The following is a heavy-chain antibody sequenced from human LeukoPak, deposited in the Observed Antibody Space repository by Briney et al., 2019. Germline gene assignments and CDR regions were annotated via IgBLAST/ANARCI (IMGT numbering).Heavy chain of an antibody. J-gene: IGHJ6*02. Sequence: PSETLSLTCAVSGGSFSGYYWSWIRQPPGKGLEWIGEINHSGSTNYNPSLKSRVTISVDTSKNQFSLKLSSVTAADTAVYYCARGRLGPRSGWPTRGGYYGMDVWGQGTTVTVSS. CDR2: INHSGST. CDR3: ARGRLGPRSGWPTRGGYYGMDV. V-gene: IGHV4-34*01. D-gene: IGHD6-19*01. CDR1: GGSFSGYY.